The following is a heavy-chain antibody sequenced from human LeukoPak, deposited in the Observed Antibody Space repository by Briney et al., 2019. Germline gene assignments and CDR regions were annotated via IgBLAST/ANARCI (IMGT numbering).Heavy chain of an antibody. CDR2: ISSNGGGT. J-gene: IGHJ4*03. V-gene: IGHV3-64D*06. CDR3: AYNSGYYH. Sequence: PWGSLSLSCATSGFTFSSYAWHWVRQAPGKRLEYVSAISSNGGGTYYADSVKGRFTISRDNSKNTLHLQMSSLRAEDTAVYYLAYNSGYYHWGHRNPVTVSS. D-gene: IGHD3-22*01. CDR1: GFTFSSYA.